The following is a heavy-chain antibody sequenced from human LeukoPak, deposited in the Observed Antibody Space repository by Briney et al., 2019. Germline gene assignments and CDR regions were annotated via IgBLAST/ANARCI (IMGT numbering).Heavy chain of an antibody. Sequence: SETLSLTCTVSGGSISSYYWSWIRQPPGKGLEWIGYIYYSGSTNYNPSLKSRVTISVDTSKNQFSLDLSSVTAADTGVYFCAREFGVIRHGGPSSGMDVWGQGTTVTVSS. CDR1: GGSISSYY. CDR2: IYYSGST. J-gene: IGHJ6*02. V-gene: IGHV4-59*12. D-gene: IGHD4-23*01. CDR3: AREFGVIRHGGPSSGMDV.